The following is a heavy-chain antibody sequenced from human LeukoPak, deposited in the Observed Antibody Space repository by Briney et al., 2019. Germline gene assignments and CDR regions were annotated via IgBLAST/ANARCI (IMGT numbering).Heavy chain of an antibody. D-gene: IGHD3-10*01. CDR1: GFTFSSYW. CDR3: ASRPYGSGSFDY. CDR2: INSDGSST. J-gene: IGHJ4*02. V-gene: IGHV3-74*01. Sequence: GGSLRLSCAASGFTFSSYWMHWVRQAPGKGLVWVSRINSDGSSTSYADSVKGRFTISRDNAKNSLYLQMNSLRAEDTAVYYCASRPYGSGSFDYWGQGTLVTVSS.